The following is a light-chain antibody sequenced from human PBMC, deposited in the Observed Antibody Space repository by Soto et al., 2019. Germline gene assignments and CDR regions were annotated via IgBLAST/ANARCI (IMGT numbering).Light chain of an antibody. J-gene: IGLJ2*01. CDR3: LVSYGGDRQ. CDR1: TGAVTSGHS. Sequence: QAVVTQEPSLTVSPGGTVTLTCASSTGAVTSGHSPCWFQQRPGQAPRTLIYDTNNKQSWTPARFSGSLLGGKAALTLSGAQPDDEADYYCLVSYGGDRQFGGGTKLTVL. CDR2: DTN. V-gene: IGLV7-46*01.